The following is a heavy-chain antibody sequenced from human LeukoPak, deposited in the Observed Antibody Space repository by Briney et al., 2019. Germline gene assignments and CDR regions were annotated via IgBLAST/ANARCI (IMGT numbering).Heavy chain of an antibody. V-gene: IGHV3-11*04. Sequence: GGSLRLSCVASGFTFSDYYMNWIRQAPGKGLEWVSYISSSGSTIYYADSVKGRFTISRDNAKNSLYLQMNSLRAEDTAVYYCARDEMTTVTDRGSSFDYWGQGTLVTVSS. J-gene: IGHJ4*02. CDR2: ISSSGSTI. CDR3: ARDEMTTVTDRGSSFDY. D-gene: IGHD4-17*01. CDR1: GFTFSDYY.